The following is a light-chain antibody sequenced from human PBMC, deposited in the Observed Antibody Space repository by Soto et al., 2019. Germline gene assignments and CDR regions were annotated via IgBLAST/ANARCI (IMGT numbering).Light chain of an antibody. CDR2: DAS. Sequence: EILMTQSPSTLSASVGDRVTITCRASQSISSWLAWYQQKPGKAPKLLIYDASSLASGVPSRFSGSGSGTEFTLTISSLQPDDFATYYCQQYNSYSYTFGQGTKLEIK. J-gene: IGKJ2*01. CDR1: QSISSW. V-gene: IGKV1-5*01. CDR3: QQYNSYSYT.